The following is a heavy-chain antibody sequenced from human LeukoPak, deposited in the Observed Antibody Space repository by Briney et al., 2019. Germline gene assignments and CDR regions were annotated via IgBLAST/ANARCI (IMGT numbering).Heavy chain of an antibody. J-gene: IGHJ4*02. D-gene: IGHD5-12*01. Sequence: PGGSLRLSCAASGFTFSSYGMSWVRQAPGKGLEWVSAISGSGGSTYYADSVKGRFTISRDNSKNTLYLQMNSLRAEDTAVYYCAKVSGYDYCFDYWGQGTLVTVSS. CDR2: ISGSGGST. CDR1: GFTFSSYG. V-gene: IGHV3-23*01. CDR3: AKVSGYDYCFDY.